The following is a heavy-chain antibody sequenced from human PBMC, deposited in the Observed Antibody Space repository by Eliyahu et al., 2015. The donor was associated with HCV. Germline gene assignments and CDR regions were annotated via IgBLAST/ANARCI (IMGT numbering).Heavy chain of an antibody. CDR2: INHSGST. CDR3: ARDSGREVFWSGYRNWFDP. J-gene: IGHJ5*02. Sequence: QVQLQQWGAGLLKPSETLSLTCAVYGGSFSGYXWSWIRQPPGKGVEWIGEINHSGSTNYNPSLKSRVTISVDTSKNQFSLKLSSVTAADTAVYYCARDSGREVFWSGYRNWFDPWGQGTLVTVSS. V-gene: IGHV4-34*01. CDR1: GGSFSGYX. D-gene: IGHD3-3*01.